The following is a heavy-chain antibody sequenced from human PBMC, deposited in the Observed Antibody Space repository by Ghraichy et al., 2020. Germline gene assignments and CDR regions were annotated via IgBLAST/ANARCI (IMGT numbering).Heavy chain of an antibody. D-gene: IGHD2-8*02. Sequence: SETLSLTCAVYGGSFSGYYWSWIRQPPGKGLEWIGEINHSGSTNYNPSLKSRVTISVDTSKNQFSLKLSSVTAADTAVYYCARGTGVTVTPNHKYYYYYGMDVWGQGTTVTVSS. V-gene: IGHV4-34*01. CDR2: INHSGST. CDR3: ARGTGVTVTPNHKYYYYYGMDV. CDR1: GGSFSGYY. J-gene: IGHJ6*02.